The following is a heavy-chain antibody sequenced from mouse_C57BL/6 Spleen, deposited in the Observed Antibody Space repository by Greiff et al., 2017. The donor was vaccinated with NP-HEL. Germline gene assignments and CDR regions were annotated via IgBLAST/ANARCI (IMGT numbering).Heavy chain of an antibody. D-gene: IGHD1-1*01. CDR1: GFTFSSYG. CDR2: ISSGGSYT. V-gene: IGHV5-6*01. CDR3: ARHYYYGSRGYYAMDY. Sequence: EVQGVESGGDLVKPGGSLKLSCAASGFTFSSYGMSWVRQTPDKRLEWVATISSGGSYTYYPDSVKGRFTISRDNAKNTLYLQMSSLKSEDTAMYYCARHYYYGSRGYYAMDYWGQGTSVTVSS. J-gene: IGHJ4*01.